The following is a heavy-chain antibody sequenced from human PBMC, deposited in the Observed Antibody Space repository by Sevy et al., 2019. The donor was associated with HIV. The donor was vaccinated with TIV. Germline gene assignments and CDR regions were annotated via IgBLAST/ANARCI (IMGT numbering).Heavy chain of an antibody. V-gene: IGHV3-23*01. J-gene: IGHJ4*02. CDR2: ISGSGGST. Sequence: GGSLRLSCAASGFAFSSYAMSWVCQAPGKGLEWVSAISGSGGSTYYADSVKGRFTISRDNSKNTLYLQMNSLRAEDMAVYYCAKGGGSGSYYNVGDYWGQGTLVTVSS. CDR3: AKGGGSGSYYNVGDY. CDR1: GFAFSSYA. D-gene: IGHD3-10*01.